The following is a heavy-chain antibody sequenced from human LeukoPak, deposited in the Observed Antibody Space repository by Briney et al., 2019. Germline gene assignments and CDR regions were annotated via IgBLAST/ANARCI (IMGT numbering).Heavy chain of an antibody. D-gene: IGHD3-22*01. CDR2: IKQDGSEK. Sequence: PGGSLRLSWAASGFSLSSYWMSWVRQAPGKGLEWVANIKQDGSEKYYVDSVKGRFTISRDNAKNSLYLQMNSLRAEDTAVYYCARHAYYYDSSGYYFVYWGQGTLVTVSS. CDR1: GFSLSSYW. J-gene: IGHJ4*02. V-gene: IGHV3-7*01. CDR3: ARHAYYYDSSGYYFVY.